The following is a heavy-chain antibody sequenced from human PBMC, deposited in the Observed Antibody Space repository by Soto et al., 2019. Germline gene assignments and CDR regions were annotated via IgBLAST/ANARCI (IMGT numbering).Heavy chain of an antibody. CDR3: AHMRGSANLFDF. CDR2: NYWNDDK. D-gene: IGHD1-26*01. Sequence: QITLKESGPTLVKPTQTLTLTCTFSGFSLNTPGVGVGWIRQPPGKYLEWLALNYWNDDKRYSPSLKSRLTVTNDTSKNQVVLTMTNMDPMDTGTYSCAHMRGSANLFDFWGQGSQVTVSS. CDR1: GFSLNTPGVG. V-gene: IGHV2-5*01. J-gene: IGHJ4*02.